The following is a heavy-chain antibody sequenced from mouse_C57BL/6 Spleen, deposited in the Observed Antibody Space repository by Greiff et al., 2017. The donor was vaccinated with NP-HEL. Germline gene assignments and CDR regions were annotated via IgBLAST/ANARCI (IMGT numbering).Heavy chain of an antibody. J-gene: IGHJ4*01. CDR3: AREDGNYVYYAMDY. CDR1: GYAFSSSW. Sequence: VQLQQSGPELVKPGASVKISCKASGYAFSSSWMNWVKQRPGKGLEWIGRIYPGDGDTNYNGKFKGKATLTADKSSSTAYMQISNLTSEDSAVYFCAREDGNYVYYAMDYGGQGTSVTVSS. V-gene: IGHV1-82*01. CDR2: IYPGDGDT. D-gene: IGHD2-1*01.